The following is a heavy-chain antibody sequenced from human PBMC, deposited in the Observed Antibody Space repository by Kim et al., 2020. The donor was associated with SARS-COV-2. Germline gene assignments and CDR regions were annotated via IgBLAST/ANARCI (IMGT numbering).Heavy chain of an antibody. Sequence: GGSLRLSCAASGFTFDDYAMHWVRQAPGKGLEWVSGISWNSGSIGYADSVKGRFTISRVNAKNSLYLQMNSLRAEDTALYYCAKDDGPYYGSGSYYHRDYYGMDVWGQGTTVTVSS. D-gene: IGHD3-10*01. CDR1: GFTFDDYA. CDR2: ISWNSGSI. V-gene: IGHV3-9*01. CDR3: AKDDGPYYGSGSYYHRDYYGMDV. J-gene: IGHJ6*02.